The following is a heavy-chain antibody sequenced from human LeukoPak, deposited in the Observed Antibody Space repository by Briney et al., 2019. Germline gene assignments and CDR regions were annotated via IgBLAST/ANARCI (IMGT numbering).Heavy chain of an antibody. CDR3: ARGENYYDSSGYWANYFDY. CDR2: ISGSGGST. Sequence: GGSLRLPCAASGFTFSSYAMSWVRQAPGKGLEWVSAISGSGGSTYYADSVKGRFTISRDNAKNSLYLQMNSLRAEDTAVYYCARGENYYDSSGYWANYFDYWGQGTLVTVSS. J-gene: IGHJ4*02. V-gene: IGHV3-23*01. CDR1: GFTFSSYA. D-gene: IGHD3-22*01.